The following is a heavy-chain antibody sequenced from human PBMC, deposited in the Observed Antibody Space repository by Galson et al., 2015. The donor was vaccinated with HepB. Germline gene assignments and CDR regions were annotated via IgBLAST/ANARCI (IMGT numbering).Heavy chain of an antibody. J-gene: IGHJ4*01. CDR3: TTIDWTYKRSGYIAF. CDR2: IKDITGGGTT. D-gene: IGHD1-7*01. Sequence: SLRLSCAASGFTFSKAWMSWVRQTPGKGLEWVGRIKDITGGGTTDYAAPVKCRFTVARDESIKTLYLHMNSLQTEDTAVYYCTTIDWTYKRSGYIAFRGQATLVTVSS. V-gene: IGHV3-15*01. CDR1: GFTFSKAW.